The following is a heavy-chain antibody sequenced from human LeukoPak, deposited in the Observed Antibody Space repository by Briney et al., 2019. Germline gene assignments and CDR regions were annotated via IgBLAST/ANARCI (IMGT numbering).Heavy chain of an antibody. V-gene: IGHV3-48*01. CDR1: GFTFSAYD. J-gene: IGHJ4*02. CDR2: ISRSNNV. D-gene: IGHD4-4*01. CDR3: AYSNSFDY. Sequence: GGPLRLSCAASGFTFSAYDMNWVRQAPGKGLEWVSYISRSNNVYYADSVKGRFTISRDNAKNSLYLQMNSLRAEDTAVYYCAYSNSFDYWGQGTLVTVSS.